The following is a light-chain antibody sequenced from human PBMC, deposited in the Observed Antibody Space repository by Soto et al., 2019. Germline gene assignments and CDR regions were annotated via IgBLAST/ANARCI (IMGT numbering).Light chain of an antibody. J-gene: IGLJ1*01. CDR1: SSDIGNNY. CDR3: GTWDSGLSIGV. Sequence: QSVLTQPPSVSAAPGPRVTISCSGSSSDIGNNYLSWYQHLPGTAPKLLIYDNDERPSGIPDRFSGSKSGTSATLGITGLQTGDEADYYCGTWDSGLSIGVFGTGTKVTVL. V-gene: IGLV1-51*01. CDR2: DND.